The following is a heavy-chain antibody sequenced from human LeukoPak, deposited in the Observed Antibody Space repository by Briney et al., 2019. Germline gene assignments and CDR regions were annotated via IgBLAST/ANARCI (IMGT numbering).Heavy chain of an antibody. CDR3: AKEKRYGYTY. J-gene: IGHJ4*02. V-gene: IGHV3-9*01. CDR1: GFTFDDYA. CDR2: ISWNSGSI. Sequence: GGSLRLSCAASGFTFDDYAMHWVRQAPGKGLEWVSGISWNSGSIGYADSVKGRFTISRDNAKNSLYLQMNSLRAEDTALYYCAKEKRYGYTYWGQGTLVTVSS. D-gene: IGHD5-24*01.